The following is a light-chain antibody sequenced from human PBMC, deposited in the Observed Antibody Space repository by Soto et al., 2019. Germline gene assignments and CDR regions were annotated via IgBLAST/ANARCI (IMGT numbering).Light chain of an antibody. V-gene: IGKV3-15*01. J-gene: IGKJ5*01. Sequence: EIVMTQSPATLSVSPGARATLSCRASQSVSSNLAWYQQKPGQAPRLLIYGASTRATGIPARFSGSGSGTEFTLTISSLRSEDFAVYYCQQYNNWPPIPFGQGTRLEIK. CDR1: QSVSSN. CDR2: GAS. CDR3: QQYNNWPPIP.